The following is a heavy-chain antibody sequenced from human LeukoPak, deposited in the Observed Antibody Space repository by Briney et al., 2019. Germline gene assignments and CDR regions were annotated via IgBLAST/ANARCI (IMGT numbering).Heavy chain of an antibody. V-gene: IGHV4-39*07. CDR1: GGSISSSSYY. CDR3: ARTPVGSIAVAGGFDY. Sequence: SETLSLTCTVSGGSISSSSYYWGWIRQPPGKGLKWIGCIYYSGSTYYTPSLKSRATISVDTSKTQFSLKLSSVTAADTAVYYCARTPVGSIAVAGGFDYWGQGTLVTVSS. CDR2: IYYSGST. J-gene: IGHJ4*02. D-gene: IGHD6-19*01.